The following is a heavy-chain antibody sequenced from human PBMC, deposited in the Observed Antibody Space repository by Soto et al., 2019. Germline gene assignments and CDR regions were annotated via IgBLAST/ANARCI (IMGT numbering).Heavy chain of an antibody. CDR2: IYYSGST. D-gene: IGHD3-16*01. V-gene: IGHV4-30-4*01. CDR1: GCSIRSGDYY. J-gene: IGHJ5*02. Sequence: SETLSLTCPVSGCSIRSGDYYWSWIRQPPGKGLEWIGYIYYSGSTFYNPSLKNRVTISLDTSKIQFSLKLSSVTAADTAVYYCVREGGDNWLDPWGQGTLVTVSS. CDR3: VREGGDNWLDP.